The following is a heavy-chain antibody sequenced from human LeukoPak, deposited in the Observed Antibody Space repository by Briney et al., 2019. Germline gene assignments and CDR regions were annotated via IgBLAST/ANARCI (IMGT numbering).Heavy chain of an antibody. CDR1: GYTFTSYY. CDR2: INPSGGST. Sequence: ASVTVSCKASGYTFTSYYMHWVRQAPGQGLEWMGIINPSGGSTSYAEKFQGRVTMTRDTSTSTVYMELSSLRSEDTAVYHCARDRGSGWYGGDGMDVWGQGTTVTVSS. CDR3: ARDRGSGWYGGDGMDV. V-gene: IGHV1-46*01. J-gene: IGHJ6*02. D-gene: IGHD6-19*01.